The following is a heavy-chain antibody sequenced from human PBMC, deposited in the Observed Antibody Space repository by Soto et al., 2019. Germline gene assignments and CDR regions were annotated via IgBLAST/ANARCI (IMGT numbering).Heavy chain of an antibody. D-gene: IGHD2-21*02. V-gene: IGHV3-74*01. CDR3: ARGDKSGFDL. CDR2: IHSDGSST. Sequence: EVQLVESEGGLVQRGGSLRLSCAASGFTFNYYWMHWVRQAPGQGLVWVSHIHSDGSSTTYADSVKGRFTISRDNAKNTLYLPMNSLRAADTAVYYWARGDKSGFDLWGQGTTVTVSS. CDR1: GFTFNYYW. J-gene: IGHJ3*01.